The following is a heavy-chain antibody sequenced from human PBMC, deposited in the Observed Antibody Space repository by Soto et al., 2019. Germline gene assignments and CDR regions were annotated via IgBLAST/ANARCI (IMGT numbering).Heavy chain of an antibody. J-gene: IGHJ5*02. CDR3: ARGGGSGWEYNWFDP. CDR2: INSDGSTT. V-gene: IGHV3-74*01. D-gene: IGHD6-19*01. CDR1: GFTFSNYW. Sequence: EVQLVESGGGLVQPGGSLRLSCAASGFTFSNYWMHWVRQAPGKGLVWVSRINSDGSTTRYADSVEGRFTISRDNAKNTVYLQMNSLRAEDTAVYYCARGGGSGWEYNWFDPWGQGTLVTVSS.